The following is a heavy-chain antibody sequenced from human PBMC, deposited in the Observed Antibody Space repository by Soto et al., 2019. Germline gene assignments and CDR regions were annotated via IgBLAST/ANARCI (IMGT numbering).Heavy chain of an antibody. V-gene: IGHV4-30-4*01. CDR2: IYYSGST. CDR1: GGSISSGDYY. J-gene: IGHJ4*02. CDR3: ARQQVVVAAGIDY. D-gene: IGHD2-15*01. Sequence: QVQLQESGPGLVKPSQALSLTCTVSGGSISSGDYYWSWIRQPPGKGLEWIGYIYYSGSTYYNPSLKSRVTISVDTSKNQFSLKLSSVTAADTAVYYCARQQVVVAAGIDYWGQGTLVTVSS.